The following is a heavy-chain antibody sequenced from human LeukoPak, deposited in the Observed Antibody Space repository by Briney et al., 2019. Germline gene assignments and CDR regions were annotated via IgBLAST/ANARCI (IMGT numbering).Heavy chain of an antibody. CDR2: ISSSSSTI. D-gene: IGHD3-16*01. CDR3: ARRAEGGAFDI. V-gene: IGHV3-48*01. J-gene: IGHJ3*02. Sequence: GGSLRLSCAASGFTFSSYSMNWVRQAPGGGLEWVSYISSSSSTIYYADSVKGRFTISRDNAKNSLYLQMNSLRAEDTAVYYCARRAEGGAFDIWGQGTMVTVSS. CDR1: GFTFSSYS.